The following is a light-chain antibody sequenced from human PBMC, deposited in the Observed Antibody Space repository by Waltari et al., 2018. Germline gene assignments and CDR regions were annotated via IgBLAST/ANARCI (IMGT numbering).Light chain of an antibody. V-gene: IGLV2-14*01. J-gene: IGLJ1*01. CDR3: SSYTSSSTYV. Sequence: QSALTQPASVSGSPGQSITISCTGTSSDGGGYNSVSWYQQHPGKAPKLMIYDVIKRPSGVSNRFSGSKSGNTASLTISGLQAEDEADYYCSSYTSSSTYVFGTGTKVTVL. CDR1: SSDGGGYNS. CDR2: DVI.